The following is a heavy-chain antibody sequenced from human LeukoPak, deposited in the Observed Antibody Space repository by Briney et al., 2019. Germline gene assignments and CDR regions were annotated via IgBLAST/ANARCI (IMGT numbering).Heavy chain of an antibody. CDR3: ARSSGSYYSHESYSDY. CDR2: IYYSGST. V-gene: IGHV4-59*01. J-gene: IGHJ4*02. Sequence: PSETLSLTCTVSGGSISSYYWSWIRQPPGKGLEWIAYIYYSGSTNYNPSLKSRVTISVDTSKNQFSLKLSSVTAADTAVYYCARSSGSYYSHESYSDYWGQGTLVTVSS. D-gene: IGHD3-10*01. CDR1: GGSISSYY.